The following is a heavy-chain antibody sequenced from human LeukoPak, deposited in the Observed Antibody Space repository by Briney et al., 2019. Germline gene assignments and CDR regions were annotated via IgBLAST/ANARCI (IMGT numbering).Heavy chain of an antibody. CDR2: IYTSGST. J-gene: IGHJ4*02. V-gene: IGHV4-4*07. CDR1: GGSISSYY. Sequence: SETLSLTCTVSGGSISSYYWSWIRQPAGKGLEWIGRIYTSGSTNYNPSLKSRVTMSVDTSKNQFSLKLSSVTAADTAVYYCERDPPYSSGWSYYFDYWGQGTLVTVSS. D-gene: IGHD6-19*01. CDR3: ERDPPYSSGWSYYFDY.